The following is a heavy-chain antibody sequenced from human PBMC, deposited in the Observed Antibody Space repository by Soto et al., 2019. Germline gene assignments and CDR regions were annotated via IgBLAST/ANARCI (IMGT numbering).Heavy chain of an antibody. CDR2: INHSGRT. Sequence: SETLSLTCAVYGGSFSGYYWTWIRQPPGTGLEWIGEINHSGRTNYNPSIKSRVTISVDTSKNQFSLKLTSVTAADTAVYYCARDKITGLFDYWGQGTLVTVSS. J-gene: IGHJ4*02. D-gene: IGHD2-8*02. CDR1: GGSFSGYY. V-gene: IGHV4-34*01. CDR3: ARDKITGLFDY.